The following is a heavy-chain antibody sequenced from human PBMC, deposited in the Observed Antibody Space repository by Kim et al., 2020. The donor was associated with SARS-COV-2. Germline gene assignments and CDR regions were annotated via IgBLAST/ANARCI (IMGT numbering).Heavy chain of an antibody. Sequence: GGSLRLSCAASGFTFSSYSMNWVRQAPGKGLEWVSSISSSSSYIYYADSVKGRFTISRDNAKNSLYLQMNSLRAEDTAVYYCATATLYYYYGMDVWGQGTTVTVSS. J-gene: IGHJ6*02. CDR3: ATATLYYYYGMDV. V-gene: IGHV3-21*01. CDR2: ISSSSSYI. CDR1: GFTFSSYS.